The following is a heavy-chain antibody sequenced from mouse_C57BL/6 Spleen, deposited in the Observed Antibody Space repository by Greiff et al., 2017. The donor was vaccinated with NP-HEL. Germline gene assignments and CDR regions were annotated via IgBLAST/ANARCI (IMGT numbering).Heavy chain of an antibody. Sequence: EVKVEESGGGLVQPGGSMKLSCVASGFTFSNYWMNWVRQSPEKGLEWVAQIRLKSDNYATHYAASVKGWFTISRDDSKSSFYLQMNNLRAEDTGIYYCTKWLRQDYYAMDYWGQGTSVTVSS. CDR3: TKWLRQDYYAMDY. CDR1: GFTFSNYW. CDR2: IRLKSDNYAT. J-gene: IGHJ4*01. D-gene: IGHD2-2*01. V-gene: IGHV6-3*01.